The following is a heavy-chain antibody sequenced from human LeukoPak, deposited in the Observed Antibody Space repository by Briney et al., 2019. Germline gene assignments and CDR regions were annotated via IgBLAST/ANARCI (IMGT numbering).Heavy chain of an antibody. J-gene: IGHJ4*02. D-gene: IGHD5-18*01. Sequence: GASVKVSXEASGYTFTSYYMHWVRQAPGQGLEWMGIINPSGGSTSYAQKFQGRVTMTRDTSTSTVYMELSSLRSEDTAVYYCARDTPRGYSYGCPFDYWGQGTLVTVSS. CDR1: GYTFTSYY. CDR2: INPSGGST. V-gene: IGHV1-46*01. CDR3: ARDTPRGYSYGCPFDY.